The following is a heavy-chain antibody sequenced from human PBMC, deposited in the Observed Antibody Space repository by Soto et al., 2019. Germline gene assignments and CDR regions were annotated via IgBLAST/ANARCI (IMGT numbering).Heavy chain of an antibody. D-gene: IGHD1-26*01. J-gene: IGHJ1*01. CDR1: GFTFSSHG. V-gene: IGHV3-30*03. CDR3: ASRVPHGTYGAPYFQH. Sequence: QVQLVESGGGVVQPAKSLRLSCAASGFTFSSHGMHWVRQAPGKGLEWVADISFDGTNKYYADSVKVRFTIFRDNSKNTLYLQMNSLRAEDTAVYYCASRVPHGTYGAPYFQHWGQGTLVTVS. CDR2: ISFDGTNK.